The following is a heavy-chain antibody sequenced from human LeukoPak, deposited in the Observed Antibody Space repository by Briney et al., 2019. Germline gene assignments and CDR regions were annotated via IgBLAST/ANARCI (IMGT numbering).Heavy chain of an antibody. CDR2: ISSSGSTI. D-gene: IGHD3-10*01. Sequence: GGSLRLSRAASGFTPSDYYMSGIRQAPGKGLERVSYISSSGSTIYYADSVKGRFPISRDNDQNSLYLQMNSLRAEDTAVYYCARDLWGIYYGSGSYLDYWGQGTLVTVSS. CDR3: ARDLWGIYYGSGSYLDY. V-gene: IGHV3-11*01. CDR1: GFTPSDYY. J-gene: IGHJ4*02.